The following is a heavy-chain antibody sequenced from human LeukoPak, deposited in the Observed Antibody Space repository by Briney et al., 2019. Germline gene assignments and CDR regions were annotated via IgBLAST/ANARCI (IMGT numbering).Heavy chain of an antibody. CDR1: GFTFSNAW. V-gene: IGHV3-15*01. CDR2: IKSKTDGGTT. D-gene: IGHD2-21*02. Sequence: GGSLRLSCAASGFTFSNAWMSWVRQAPGKGLEWVGRIKSKTDGGTTDYAAPVKGRFTISRDDSKNTLYLQMNSLKTEDTAVYYCTTDSIVVVTAQEDAFDIRGKGQWSPSLQ. J-gene: IGHJ3*02. CDR3: TTDSIVVVTAQEDAFDI.